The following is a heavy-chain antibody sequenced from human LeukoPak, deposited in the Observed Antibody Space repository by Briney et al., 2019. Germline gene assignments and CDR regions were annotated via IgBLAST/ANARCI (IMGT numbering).Heavy chain of an antibody. CDR1: GGSISSYY. CDR2: IYTSGST. J-gene: IGHJ4*02. Sequence: SETLSLTCTVSGGSISSYYWSRIRQPAGKGLEWIGRIYTSGSTNYNPSLKSRVTISVDTSKNQFSLKLSSVTAADTAVYYCARLAVAGPSYYFDYWGQGTLVTVSS. CDR3: ARLAVAGPSYYFDY. V-gene: IGHV4-4*07. D-gene: IGHD6-19*01.